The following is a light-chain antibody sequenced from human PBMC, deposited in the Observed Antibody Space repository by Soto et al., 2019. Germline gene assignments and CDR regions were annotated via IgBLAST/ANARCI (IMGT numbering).Light chain of an antibody. Sequence: EIVMTQSPATLSVSPGERATLSCRAGQSVSSNLAWYQQKPGQAPRLLIYDASTRATGIPVRFSGSGSGTDFTLTISSLRSEDFAVYYCPHYDNSPPFTFGPGTKLDIK. CDR2: DAS. V-gene: IGKV3-15*01. J-gene: IGKJ3*01. CDR1: QSVSSN. CDR3: PHYDNSPPFT.